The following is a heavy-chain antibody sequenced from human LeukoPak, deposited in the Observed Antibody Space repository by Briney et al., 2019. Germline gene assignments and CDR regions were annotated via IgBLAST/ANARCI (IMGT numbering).Heavy chain of an antibody. D-gene: IGHD3-22*01. J-gene: IGHJ4*02. V-gene: IGHV4-39*07. CDR3: ARERGYDRDFDY. Sequence: SETLSLTCTVSGGSISSSSYYWGWIRQPPGKGLEWIGSIYHSGSTYYNPSLKSRVTMSVDTSKNQFSLKLSSVTAADTAVYYCARERGYDRDFDYWGQGTLVTVSS. CDR1: GGSISSSSYY. CDR2: IYHSGST.